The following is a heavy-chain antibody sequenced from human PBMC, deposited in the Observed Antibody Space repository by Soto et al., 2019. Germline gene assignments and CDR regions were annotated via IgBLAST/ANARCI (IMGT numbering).Heavy chain of an antibody. D-gene: IGHD5-12*01. Sequence: GESLKISCAASGFTVSSNYMSWVRQAPGKGLEWVSVIHSGGSTYYADSVKGRFTISRDNSKNTLYLQMNSLRAEDTAVYYCAFQGGYGGPFDYWGQGTLVTVSS. CDR1: GFTVSSNY. CDR3: AFQGGYGGPFDY. V-gene: IGHV3-66*01. CDR2: IHSGGST. J-gene: IGHJ4*02.